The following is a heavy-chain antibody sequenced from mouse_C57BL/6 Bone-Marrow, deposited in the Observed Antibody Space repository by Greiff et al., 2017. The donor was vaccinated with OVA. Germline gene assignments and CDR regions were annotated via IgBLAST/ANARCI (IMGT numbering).Heavy chain of an antibody. Sequence: QVQLQQSGAELVRPGTSVKVSCKASGYAFTNYLIEWVKQRPGQGLEWIGVINPGSGGTNYNEKFKGKATLTADKSSSTAYMQLSSLTSEDSAVYFCARNGLGLDFDYWGQGTTLTVSS. V-gene: IGHV1-54*01. CDR1: GYAFTNYL. D-gene: IGHD4-1*01. CDR3: ARNGLGLDFDY. CDR2: INPGSGGT. J-gene: IGHJ2*01.